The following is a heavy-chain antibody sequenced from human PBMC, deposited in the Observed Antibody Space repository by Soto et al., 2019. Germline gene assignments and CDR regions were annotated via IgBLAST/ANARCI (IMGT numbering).Heavy chain of an antibody. Sequence: QVQLQESGPGLVKPSQTLSLTCTVSGGSISSGGYYWSWIRQHPGKGLEWIGYIYYSGSTYYNPSLKSRVTISVDTSKNQFSLKLSSVTAADTAVYYCARQEYCSGGSCYETRAFSGWFDPWGQGTLVTVSS. CDR3: ARQEYCSGGSCYETRAFSGWFDP. D-gene: IGHD2-15*01. V-gene: IGHV4-31*03. CDR1: GGSISSGGYY. CDR2: IYYSGST. J-gene: IGHJ5*02.